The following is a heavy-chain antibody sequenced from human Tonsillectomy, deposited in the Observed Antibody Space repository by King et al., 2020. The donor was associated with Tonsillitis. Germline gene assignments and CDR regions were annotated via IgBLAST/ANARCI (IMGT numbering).Heavy chain of an antibody. CDR2: IWGVGDRT. CDR3: AKDTPNSTSWYN. D-gene: IGHD2-2*01. CDR1: GVTLRNYA. Sequence: VQLVQSGGGLVQPGGSLRLSCAASGVTLRNYAMSWCRQAPGKGLEWVSSIWGVGDRTHYAASVKGRFTLSRDNSKNTLYLQMNSLRGEDTAVYYCAKDTPNSTSWYNWGQGTLVTVSS. J-gene: IGHJ4*02. V-gene: IGHV3-23*04.